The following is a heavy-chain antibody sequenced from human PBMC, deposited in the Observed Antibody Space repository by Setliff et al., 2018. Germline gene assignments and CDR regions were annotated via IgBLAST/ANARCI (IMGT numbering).Heavy chain of an antibody. Sequence: EASVKVSCKASGYSLINYGITWVRQAPGQGLEWMGWISPYKSDTNYAQKFQGRVSMTTDTSTRTAYMELRSLRSDDTAVYYCARAPLMVVVPPDAHRFDPWGQGTLVTVSS. D-gene: IGHD2-2*01. CDR1: GYSLINYG. V-gene: IGHV1-18*01. CDR3: ARAPLMVVVPPDAHRFDP. J-gene: IGHJ5*02. CDR2: ISPYKSDT.